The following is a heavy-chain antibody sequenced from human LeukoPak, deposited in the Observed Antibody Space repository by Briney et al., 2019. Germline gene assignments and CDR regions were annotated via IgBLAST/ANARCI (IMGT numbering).Heavy chain of an antibody. Sequence: GGSLRLSCAASGFTFSSYGMHWVRQAPGKGLEWVAVISYDGSNKYYADSVKGRFTISRDNSKNTLYLQMNSLRAEDTAVYCCAKDLSYDYGDYGGGFFYYYYGMDVWGKGTTVTVSS. J-gene: IGHJ6*04. CDR1: GFTFSSYG. CDR2: ISYDGSNK. V-gene: IGHV3-30*18. CDR3: AKDLSYDYGDYGGGFFYYYYGMDV. D-gene: IGHD4-17*01.